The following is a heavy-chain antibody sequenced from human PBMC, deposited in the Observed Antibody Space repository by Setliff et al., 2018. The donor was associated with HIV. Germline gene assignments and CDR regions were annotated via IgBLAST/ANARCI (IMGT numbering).Heavy chain of an antibody. J-gene: IGHJ4*02. D-gene: IGHD3-22*01. V-gene: IGHV4-34*01. CDR3: ARLYDSSGYYYVMGRLGYDY. CDR1: GGSFSGYY. CDR2: INHSGST. Sequence: PSETLSLTCAVYGGSFSGYYWSWIRQPPGKGLEWIGEINHSGSTNYNPSLKSRVTISVDTSKNQFSLKLSSVTAADTAVYYCARLYDSSGYYYVMGRLGYDYWGQGTLVTVS.